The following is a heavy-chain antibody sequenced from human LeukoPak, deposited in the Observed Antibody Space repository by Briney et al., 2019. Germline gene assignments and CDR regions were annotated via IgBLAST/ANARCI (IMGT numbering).Heavy chain of an antibody. Sequence: KSSETLSLTCTVSGGSINSGNYYWSWIRQHPGKGLDWIGYISYSGSRYYNPPLKSRVTISIDLSKNQFSLKLSSVTAADTAVYYCARDLGGDGYNLRNWFDPWGQGTLVTVSS. CDR3: ARDLGGDGYNLRNWFDP. D-gene: IGHD5-24*01. J-gene: IGHJ5*02. CDR2: ISYSGSR. V-gene: IGHV4-31*03. CDR1: GGSINSGNYY.